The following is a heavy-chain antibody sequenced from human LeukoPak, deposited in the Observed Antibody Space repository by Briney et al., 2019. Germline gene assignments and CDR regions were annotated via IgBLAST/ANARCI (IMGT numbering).Heavy chain of an antibody. Sequence: GGSLRLSCEASGFTLSSYGMHWVRQAPGKGLEWVAILWYDGRTQHYADSVKGRFTITRDNAKNTLYLQMNSLRAEDTAVYYCASPDGYTFSWYAMDVWGKGTTVAVSS. D-gene: IGHD2-2*02. CDR3: ASPDGYTFSWYAMDV. CDR1: GFTLSSYG. V-gene: IGHV3-33*01. CDR2: LWYDGRTQ. J-gene: IGHJ6*04.